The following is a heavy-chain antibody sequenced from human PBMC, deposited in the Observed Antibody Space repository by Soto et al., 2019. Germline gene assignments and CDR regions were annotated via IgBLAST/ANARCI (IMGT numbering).Heavy chain of an antibody. V-gene: IGHV3-23*01. CDR1: GFTFSSYA. Sequence: EVQLLESGGGLVQPGGSLRLSCAASGFTFSSYAMSWVRQAPGKGLEWVSAISGSGGSTYYADSVKGRFTISRDNSKNTLDLQMNSLRAEDTAVYYCAKRLTTERYYYYGMDVWGQGTTVTVSS. CDR2: ISGSGGST. D-gene: IGHD1-1*01. CDR3: AKRLTTERYYYYGMDV. J-gene: IGHJ6*02.